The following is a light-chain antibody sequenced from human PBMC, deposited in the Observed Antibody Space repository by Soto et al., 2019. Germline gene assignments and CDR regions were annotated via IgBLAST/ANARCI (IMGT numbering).Light chain of an antibody. J-gene: IGKJ1*01. CDR2: SAS. CDR3: QQYGSSPWT. V-gene: IGKV3-20*01. Sequence: EIVLTQSPGTLSLSPGERATLSCRASQSVSSSYLAWYQQKPGQAPRLLIYSASSRATGIPDRFSGSGSGTDFTLTTSRLEPEDFAVYYCQQYGSSPWTFGQGTKVDIX. CDR1: QSVSSSY.